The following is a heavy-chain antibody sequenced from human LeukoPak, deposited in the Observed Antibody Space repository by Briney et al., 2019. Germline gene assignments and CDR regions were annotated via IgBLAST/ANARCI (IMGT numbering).Heavy chain of an antibody. Sequence: KTSETLSLTCAVYGGSFSGYYWSWIRQPPGKGLEWIGEINHSGSTNYNPSLKSRVTISVDTSKSQFSLKLSSVTAADTAVYYCASSTKAGAFDYWGQGTLVTVSS. CDR2: INHSGST. D-gene: IGHD6-19*01. CDR1: GGSFSGYY. J-gene: IGHJ4*02. CDR3: ASSTKAGAFDY. V-gene: IGHV4-34*01.